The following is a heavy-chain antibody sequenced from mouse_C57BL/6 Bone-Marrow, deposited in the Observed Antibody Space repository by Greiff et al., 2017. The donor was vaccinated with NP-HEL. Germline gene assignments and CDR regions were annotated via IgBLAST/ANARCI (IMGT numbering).Heavy chain of an antibody. CDR3: ARLRDGYSFAY. CDR1: GYTFTGYW. J-gene: IGHJ3*01. V-gene: IGHV1-9*01. Sequence: QVQLQQSGAELMKPGASVKLSCKATGYTFTGYWIEWVKQRPGHGLEWIGEILTGSGSTNYTEKFKGKATFTADTSSNTAYMRLSSLTTEDSAIYYCARLRDGYSFAYWGQGTLVTVSA. CDR2: ILTGSGST. D-gene: IGHD2-3*01.